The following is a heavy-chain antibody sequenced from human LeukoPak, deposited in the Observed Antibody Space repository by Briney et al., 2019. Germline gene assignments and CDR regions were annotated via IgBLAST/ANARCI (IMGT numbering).Heavy chain of an antibody. J-gene: IGHJ4*02. D-gene: IGHD3-3*01. CDR2: IIPHSGDT. CDR3: ARDIFWSGYYYFDY. Sequence: ASVKVSCRASGYTFTGYYIHWVRQAPGQGLEWMGWIIPHSGDTKYAQKFQGRLTMTRDTSIDTAYMELSSLTSDDPAVYYCARDIFWSGYYYFDYWGQGTPLTVSS. V-gene: IGHV1-2*02. CDR1: GYTFTGYY.